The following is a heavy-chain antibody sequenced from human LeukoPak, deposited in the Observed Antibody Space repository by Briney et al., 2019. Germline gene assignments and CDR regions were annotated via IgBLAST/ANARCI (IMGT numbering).Heavy chain of an antibody. J-gene: IGHJ5*02. CDR3: AVYSTSSGWFDP. CDR2: IYYSGTI. V-gene: IGHV4-39*01. CDR1: GGSISSSSYH. Sequence: KPSETLSLTCTVSGGSISSSSYHWGWIRQPPGKGLEWVGNIYYSGTIYYNPSLKSRVTIPVDTSKNQFSLKLSSVTAADTAVYYCAVYSTSSGWFDPWGQGTLVTVSS. D-gene: IGHD6-6*01.